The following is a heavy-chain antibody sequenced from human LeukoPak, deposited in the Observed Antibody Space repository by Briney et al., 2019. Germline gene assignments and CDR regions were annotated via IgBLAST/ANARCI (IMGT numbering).Heavy chain of an antibody. V-gene: IGHV4-38-2*02. D-gene: IGHD6-13*01. CDR3: ARDKHSYSQHYFDY. CDR2: VYHRGST. Sequence: KPSETLSLTCTVSDYSISNGYYWGWIRQPPGKGLEWIGNVYHRGSTFYNPSLKSRVTISVDTSKNQFSLMLRSVTAADTAVYYCARDKHSYSQHYFDYWGQGNLVTVSS. J-gene: IGHJ4*02. CDR1: DYSISNGYY.